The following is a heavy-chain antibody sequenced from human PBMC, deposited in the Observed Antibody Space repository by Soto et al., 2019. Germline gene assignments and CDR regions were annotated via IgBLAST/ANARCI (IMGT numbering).Heavy chain of an antibody. CDR1: GFTFSSYG. CDR2: ISYDGSNK. D-gene: IGHD3-10*01. V-gene: IGHV3-30*18. J-gene: IGHJ6*02. Sequence: GGSLRLSCAASGFTFSSYGMHWVRQASGKGLEWVAVISYDGSNKYYADSVKGRFTISRDNSKNTLYLQMNSLRAEDTAVYYSAKDVQFSGSYYRYYYYGMDVWGQGTTVTVSS. CDR3: AKDVQFSGSYYRYYYYGMDV.